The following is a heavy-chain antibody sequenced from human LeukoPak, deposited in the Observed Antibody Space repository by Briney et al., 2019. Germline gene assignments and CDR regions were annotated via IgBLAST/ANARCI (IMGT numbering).Heavy chain of an antibody. CDR3: ARSSDYEEPCFDY. CDR2: IYSGGST. D-gene: IGHD5-12*01. CDR1: GFTVSSNY. J-gene: IGHJ4*02. Sequence: GGSLRLSCAASGFTVSSNYMSWVRQAPGKGLEWVSVIYSGGSTYCADSVKGRFTISRDNSKNTLYLQMNSLRAEDTAVYYCARSSDYEEPCFDYWGQGTLVTVSS. V-gene: IGHV3-53*01.